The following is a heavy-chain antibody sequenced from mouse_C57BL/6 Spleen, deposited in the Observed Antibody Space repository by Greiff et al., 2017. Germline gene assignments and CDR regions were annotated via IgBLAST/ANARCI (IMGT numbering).Heavy chain of an antibody. CDR3: ARATVVAKGYFDV. CDR2: INPSSGYT. Sequence: QVQLQQSGAELAKPGASVKLSCKASGYTFTSYWMHWVKQRPGQGLEWIGYINPSSGYTKYNQKFKDKATLTADKSSSTAYMQLSSLTYEDSAVYYCARATVVAKGYFDVWGTGTTVTVSS. J-gene: IGHJ1*03. CDR1: GYTFTSYW. V-gene: IGHV1-7*01. D-gene: IGHD1-1*01.